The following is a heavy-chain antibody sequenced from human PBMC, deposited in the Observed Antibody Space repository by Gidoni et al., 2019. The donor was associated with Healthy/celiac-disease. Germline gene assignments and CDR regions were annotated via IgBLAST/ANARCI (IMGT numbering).Heavy chain of an antibody. D-gene: IGHD3-10*01. Sequence: QVQLGQSGAEGKKPGAAVKVACKACGDTVTGYYMHWVRQAPGQGLEWMGWINPTSGGTNYAQQFQGMFTMPRDTSLSTASMELRRLRSDDTAVYYCARVGSELWFGESYSFDYWGQGTLVTVSS. CDR3: ARVGSELWFGESYSFDY. J-gene: IGHJ4*02. CDR1: GDTVTGYY. CDR2: INPTSGGT. V-gene: IGHV1-2*02.